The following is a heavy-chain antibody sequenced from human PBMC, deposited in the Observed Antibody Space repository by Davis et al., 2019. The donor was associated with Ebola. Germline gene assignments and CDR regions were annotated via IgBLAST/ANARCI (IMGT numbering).Heavy chain of an antibody. CDR3: ARRWDFWSGYENWFDP. V-gene: IGHV6-1*01. J-gene: IGHJ5*02. CDR2: TYYRSKWYN. D-gene: IGHD3-3*01. CDR1: GDSVSSNSVV. Sequence: SQTLSLTCAIPGDSVSSNSVVWNWIRQSPSRGLEWLGRTYYRSKWYNDYAVSVKSRITINPDTSKNQFSLQLNSVTPEDTAAYYCARRWDFWSGYENWFDPWGQGTLVTVSS.